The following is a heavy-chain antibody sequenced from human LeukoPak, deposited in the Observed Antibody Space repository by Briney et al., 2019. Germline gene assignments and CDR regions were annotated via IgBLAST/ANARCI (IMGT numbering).Heavy chain of an antibody. CDR1: GGTFSSYA. CDR2: IIPIFGTA. D-gene: IGHD3-9*01. V-gene: IGHV1-69*06. J-gene: IGHJ5*02. Sequence: SVKVSCKASGGTFSSYAISWVRQAPGQGLEWMGGIIPIFGTANYAQKFQGRVTITADKSTSTAYMELSSLRSEDTAVCYCAREYYDILTGYPNWFDPWGQGTLVTVSS. CDR3: AREYYDILTGYPNWFDP.